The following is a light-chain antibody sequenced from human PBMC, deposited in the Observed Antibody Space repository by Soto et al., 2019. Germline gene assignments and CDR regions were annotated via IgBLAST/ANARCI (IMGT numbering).Light chain of an antibody. CDR2: KAS. V-gene: IGKV1-5*03. J-gene: IGKJ3*01. CDR1: QSISSW. CDR3: QQYKSYCT. Sequence: DIQMTQSPSTLSASVGDRVTITCRASQSISSWLAWYQQKPGKAPKLLIYKASNLESGIPSSFSGSGSGTEFTLTISSLQPDDFTSYYCQQYKSYCTFGPGTKVHLK.